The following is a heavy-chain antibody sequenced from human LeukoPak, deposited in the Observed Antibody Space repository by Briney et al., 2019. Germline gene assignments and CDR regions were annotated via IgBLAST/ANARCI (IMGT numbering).Heavy chain of an antibody. J-gene: IGHJ3*02. Sequence: SVKVSCKASGGTFSSYAISWVRQAPGQGLEWRGGIIPIFGTANYAQKFQGRVTITADESTSTAYMELSSLRSEDTAVYYCAREGGVVGATEGAFDIWGQGTMVTVSS. CDR1: GGTFSSYA. D-gene: IGHD1-26*01. V-gene: IGHV1-69*13. CDR3: AREGGVVGATEGAFDI. CDR2: IIPIFGTA.